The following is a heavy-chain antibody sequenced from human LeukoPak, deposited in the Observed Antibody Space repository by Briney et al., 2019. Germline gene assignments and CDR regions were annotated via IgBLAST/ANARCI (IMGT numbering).Heavy chain of an antibody. V-gene: IGHV1-46*01. Sequence: ASVKVSCKASGSTFSNYYMHWVRQAPGQGLEWMGIINPSGGSTSYAQKFQGRVTMTRDMSTSTVYMELSSLRSEDTAVYYCARDLAGDHYSSVGAFDIWGQGTMVTVSS. CDR3: ARDLAGDHYSSVGAFDI. CDR1: GSTFSNYY. D-gene: IGHD6-19*01. CDR2: INPSGGST. J-gene: IGHJ3*02.